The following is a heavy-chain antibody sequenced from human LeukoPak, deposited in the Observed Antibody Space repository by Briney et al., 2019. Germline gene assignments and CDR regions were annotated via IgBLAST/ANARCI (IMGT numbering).Heavy chain of an antibody. Sequence: SETLSLTCAVYGGSFSGYYWSWIRQPPGKGLEWIGEINHSGSTNYNPSLKSRVTISVDTSKNQFSLKLSSVTAADTAVYYCARGRHLGSFGIVVVPAVPDGTYYFDYWGQGTLVTVSS. D-gene: IGHD2-2*01. J-gene: IGHJ4*02. V-gene: IGHV4-34*01. CDR3: ARGRHLGSFGIVVVPAVPDGTYYFDY. CDR2: INHSGST. CDR1: GGSFSGYY.